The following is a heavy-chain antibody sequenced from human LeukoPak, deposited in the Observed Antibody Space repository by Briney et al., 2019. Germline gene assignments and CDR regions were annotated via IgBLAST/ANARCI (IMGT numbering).Heavy chain of an antibody. V-gene: IGHV4-34*01. Sequence: PSETLSLTCAVYGGSFSGYYWSWIRQPPGKGLEWIGEINHSGSTNYNPSLKSRVTISVDTSKNQFSLKLSSVTAADTAVYYCARHVRVATMQFDYWGQGTLVTVSS. D-gene: IGHD5-12*01. CDR3: ARHVRVATMQFDY. CDR2: INHSGST. CDR1: GGSFSGYY. J-gene: IGHJ4*02.